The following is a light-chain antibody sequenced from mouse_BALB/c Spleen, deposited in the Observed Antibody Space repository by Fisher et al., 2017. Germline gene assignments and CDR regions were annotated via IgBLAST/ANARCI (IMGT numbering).Light chain of an antibody. CDR2: STS. CDR1: SSVSS. J-gene: IGKJ2*01. V-gene: IGKV4-57*01. Sequence: IVLTQSPAIMSASLGEEITLTCSASSSVSSSYLHWYQQKPGTSPKLWIYSTSNLASGVPARFSGSGSGTSYSLTISSMEAEDAATYYCQQRSSYPPTFGGGTKLEIK. CDR3: QQRSSYPPT.